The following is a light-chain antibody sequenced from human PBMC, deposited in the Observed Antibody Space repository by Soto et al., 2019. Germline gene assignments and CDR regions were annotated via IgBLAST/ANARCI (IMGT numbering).Light chain of an antibody. CDR3: QTWDTGIAV. V-gene: IGLV4-69*01. CDR1: SGHSSYA. CDR2: FNSDGSH. Sequence: QLVLTQSPSASASLGASVKLTCTLSSGHSSYAIAWHQQQPEKGPRYLMKFNSDGSHSKGDGIPDRFSGSSSGAERYLTISSLQSEDEAEYYCQTWDTGIAVFGGGTKLTVL. J-gene: IGLJ7*01.